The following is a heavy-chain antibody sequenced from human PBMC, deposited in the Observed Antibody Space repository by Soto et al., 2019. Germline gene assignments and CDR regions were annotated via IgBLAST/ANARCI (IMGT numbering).Heavy chain of an antibody. J-gene: IGHJ6*02. Sequence: GGSLRLSCAASGFTFSSYGMHWVRQAPGKGLEWVAVISYDGSNKYYADSVKGRFTISRDNSKNTLYLQMNSLRAEDTAVYYWAKGIGYYDFWRVLIGPGMEVWGQGTTVTVSS. CDR3: AKGIGYYDFWRVLIGPGMEV. D-gene: IGHD3-3*01. CDR1: GFTFSSYG. CDR2: ISYDGSNK. V-gene: IGHV3-30*18.